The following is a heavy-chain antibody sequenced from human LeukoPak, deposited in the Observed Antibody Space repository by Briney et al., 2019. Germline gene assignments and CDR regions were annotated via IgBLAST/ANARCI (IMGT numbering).Heavy chain of an antibody. CDR1: GYTFTSYA. CDR3: ARDLGAFVVGNDDY. Sequence: ASVKVSCTASGYTFTSYAMHWVRQAPGQRLEWMGWINAGNGNTKYSQKFQGRVTITRDTSASTAYMELSSLRSEDTAVYYCARDLGAFVVGNDDYWGQGTLVTVSS. CDR2: INAGNGNT. D-gene: IGHD2-15*01. J-gene: IGHJ4*02. V-gene: IGHV1-3*01.